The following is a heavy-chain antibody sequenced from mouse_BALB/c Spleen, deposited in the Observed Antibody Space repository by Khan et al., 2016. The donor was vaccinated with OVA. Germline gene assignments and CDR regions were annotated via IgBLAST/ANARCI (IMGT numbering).Heavy chain of an antibody. CDR2: IWGGGSK. J-gene: IGHJ4*01. CDR1: GFSLADYA. Sequence: VQLQESGPGLMAPSQSLSITCTVSGFSLADYAVSWIRQPPGKGLEWLGVIWGGGSKYYNSALKSRLSISKDNSKSQVFLKMNSLQTDDTAMYYCAKDPPYDAMDYWGQGTSVTVSS. V-gene: IGHV2-6-5*01. CDR3: AKDPPYDAMDY.